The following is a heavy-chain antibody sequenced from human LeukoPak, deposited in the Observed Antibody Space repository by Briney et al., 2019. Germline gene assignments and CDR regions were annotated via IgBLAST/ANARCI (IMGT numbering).Heavy chain of an antibody. J-gene: IGHJ4*02. CDR1: GYTFTSYG. CDR3: ARWDTAMVKMGYFDY. CDR2: ISAYNGNT. V-gene: IGHV1-18*01. D-gene: IGHD5-18*01. Sequence: ASVKVSCKASGYTFTSYGISWVRQAPGQGLEWMGWISAYNGNTNYAQKLQGRATMTTDTSTSTAYMELRSLRSDDTAVYYCARWDTAMVKMGYFDYWGQGTLVTVSS.